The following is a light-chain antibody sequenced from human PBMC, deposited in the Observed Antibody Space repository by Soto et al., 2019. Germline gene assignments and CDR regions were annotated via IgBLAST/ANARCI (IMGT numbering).Light chain of an antibody. CDR3: CSYAGDFYV. V-gene: IGLV2-11*01. Sequence: HSVLTQPRSVSGSPGQSVAISCTGTTSDVGSYDYVSWYQQHPGKAPELIIFDVTKRPSGVPDRFSGSKSGNTASLTISGLQAEDEADYFCCSYAGDFYVFGSGTKVTVL. CDR1: TSDVGSYDY. J-gene: IGLJ1*01. CDR2: DVT.